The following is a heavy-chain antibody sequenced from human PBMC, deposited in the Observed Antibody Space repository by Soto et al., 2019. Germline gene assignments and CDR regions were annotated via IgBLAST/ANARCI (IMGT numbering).Heavy chain of an antibody. J-gene: IGHJ3*02. V-gene: IGHV4-59*01. CDR1: GGAISTYF. CDR2: IYYSGTT. CDR3: ARGRSGGYSRAALDI. Sequence: SETLSLTCTVSGGAISTYFWSWLRQPPGKGLEWLGYIYYSGTTDYSPSLKSRVTISVDTSKNQFSLKLTSLTAADTALYYCARGRSGGYSRAALDIWGQGTMVTVSS. D-gene: IGHD1-26*01.